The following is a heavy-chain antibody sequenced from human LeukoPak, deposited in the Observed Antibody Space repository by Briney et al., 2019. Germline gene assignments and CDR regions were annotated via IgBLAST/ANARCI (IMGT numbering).Heavy chain of an antibody. J-gene: IGHJ4*02. D-gene: IGHD3-3*01. CDR2: VKSKTDGETL. CDR3: TTVYSLGVTILRGVHDY. V-gene: IGHV3-15*01. CDR1: GFTFSNAW. Sequence: GGSLRLSCAASGFTFSNAWMRWVRQAPGKGLEWVGRVKSKTDGETLDYAAPVKGRFTISRDDLKDTLYLQMNSLKTEDTAVYYCTTVYSLGVTILRGVHDYWGQGTLVTVSS.